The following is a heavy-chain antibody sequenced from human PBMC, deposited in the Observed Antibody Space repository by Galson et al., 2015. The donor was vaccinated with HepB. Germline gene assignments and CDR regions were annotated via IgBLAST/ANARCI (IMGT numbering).Heavy chain of an antibody. CDR2: IRSKAFGGTT. Sequence: SLRLSCAASGFTFGDYAMSWVRQAPGEGLEWVGFIRSKAFGGTTEYAASVKGGFTISRDDSKSIAYLQMNSLKNEDAAVYYCSVGDFWSGYPLYHFYHYMDVWGKGTTVTVSS. CDR1: GFTFGDYA. D-gene: IGHD3-3*01. J-gene: IGHJ6*03. CDR3: SVGDFWSGYPLYHFYHYMDV. V-gene: IGHV3-49*04.